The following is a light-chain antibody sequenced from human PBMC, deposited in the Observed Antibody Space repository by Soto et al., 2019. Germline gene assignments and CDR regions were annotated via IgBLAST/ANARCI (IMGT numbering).Light chain of an antibody. CDR1: SSNIGSNY. CDR3: AAWDDSLSGVV. V-gene: IGLV1-47*01. CDR2: RNN. J-gene: IGLJ2*01. Sequence: QSVLTQPPSASGTPGQRVTISCSGSSSNIGSNYVYWYQQLPGTAPKLLIYRNNQRPSGVPDRFSGSKSGTSASLAISGLRYEEEDEYYCAAWDDSLSGVVFGGGTKLTVL.